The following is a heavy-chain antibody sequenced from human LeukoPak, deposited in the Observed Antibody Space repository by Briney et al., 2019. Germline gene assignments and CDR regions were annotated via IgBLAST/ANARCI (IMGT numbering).Heavy chain of an antibody. J-gene: IGHJ4*02. V-gene: IGHV3-33*01. D-gene: IGHD3-10*01. CDR2: IWYDGSNK. CDR1: GFTFSSYG. CDR3: ARAATGFEFDY. Sequence: GGSLRLSCAASGFTFSSYGMHWVRQAPGRGLEWVAVIWYDGSNKYYADSVKGRFTISRDNSKNTLYLQMNSLRAEDTAVYYCARAATGFEFDYWGQGTLVTVSS.